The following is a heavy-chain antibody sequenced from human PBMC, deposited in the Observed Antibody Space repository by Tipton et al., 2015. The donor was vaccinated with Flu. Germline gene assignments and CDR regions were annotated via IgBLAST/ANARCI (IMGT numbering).Heavy chain of an antibody. D-gene: IGHD2-15*01. CDR3: ARESLPGDDGSGHIDH. V-gene: IGHV3-43D*03. J-gene: IGHJ4*02. CDR2: ITWDGDST. CDR1: GFTFDDYA. Sequence: SLRLSCAASGFTFDDYAMHWVRQAPGKGLEWVSLITWDGDSTDYADSVQGRFTISRDNSKNSLYLEMNSLRPEDTAVYYCARESLPGDDGSGHIDHWGQGPLVSVSS.